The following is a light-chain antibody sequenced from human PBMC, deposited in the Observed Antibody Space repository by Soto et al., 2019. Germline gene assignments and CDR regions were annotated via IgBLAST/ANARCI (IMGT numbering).Light chain of an antibody. J-gene: IGKJ5*01. V-gene: IGKV1-33*01. CDR2: DAS. CDR1: QDINIY. Sequence: DIQMTHSPSSLFASVGDRVTITCQATQDINIYLNWYQQKPGKAPNLLIYDASNLEIGVPSRFSGSGSGTHFTFTISSLQTEDFATYYCQQSYSTPPITFGQGTRLEIK. CDR3: QQSYSTPPIT.